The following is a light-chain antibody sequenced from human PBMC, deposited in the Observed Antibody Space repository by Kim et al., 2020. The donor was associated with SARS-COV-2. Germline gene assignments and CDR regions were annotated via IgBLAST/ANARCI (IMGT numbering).Light chain of an antibody. Sequence: LTQPPSASGSPGQSVTISCTGTSSDVGGYNYVSWYQQHPGKAPKLMIYEVTERPSGVPDRFSGSKSGNTASLTVSGLQAEDEADYYCCSYAGSKKLVFGSGTKVTVL. CDR2: EVT. J-gene: IGLJ1*01. CDR3: CSYAGSKKLV. V-gene: IGLV2-8*01. CDR1: SSDVGGYNY.